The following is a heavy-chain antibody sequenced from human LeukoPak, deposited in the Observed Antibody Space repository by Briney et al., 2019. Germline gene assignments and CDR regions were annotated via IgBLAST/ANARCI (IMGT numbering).Heavy chain of an antibody. Sequence: GSLRLSCTASGFPFSTYWISSVRQAPGKGPEWVANIKGDGSVQDYVDDVRGRFTISRDNAKNSVYLQMNSLRVDDTAIYYCVGQLLRVAWGKGTTVTVSS. CDR2: IKGDGSVQ. CDR3: VGQLLRVA. D-gene: IGHD2-2*01. J-gene: IGHJ6*04. CDR1: GFPFSTYW. V-gene: IGHV3-7*01.